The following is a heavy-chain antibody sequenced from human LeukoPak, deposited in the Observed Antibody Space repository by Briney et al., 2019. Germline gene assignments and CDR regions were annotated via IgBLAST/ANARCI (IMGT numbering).Heavy chain of an antibody. CDR3: ARDNSVEDTAWWFDP. J-gene: IGHJ5*02. V-gene: IGHV3-23*01. CDR1: GFTFRSYG. Sequence: PGGSLRLSCAASGFTFRSYGMSWVRQAPGKGPEWVSAISGSGGRTYYTDSVKGRFTISRDNSKNTLYLQMDSLRADDTAVYYCARDNSVEDTAWWFDPWGQGTLVTVSS. CDR2: ISGSGGRT. D-gene: IGHD4-23*01.